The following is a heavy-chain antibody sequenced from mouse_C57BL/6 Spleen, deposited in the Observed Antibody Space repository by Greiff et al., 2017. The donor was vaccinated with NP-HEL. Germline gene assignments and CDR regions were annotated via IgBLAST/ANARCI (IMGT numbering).Heavy chain of an antibody. CDR1: GYTFTDYE. Sequence: VQLQQSGAELVRPGASVTLSCKASGYTFTDYEMHWVKQTPVHGLEWIGAIDPETGGTAYNQKFKGKAILTADKSSSTAYMELRSLTSEDSAVYYCTRSKAPYYGSSYRYFDVWGTGTTVTVSS. V-gene: IGHV1-15*01. J-gene: IGHJ1*03. CDR2: IDPETGGT. D-gene: IGHD1-1*01. CDR3: TRSKAPYYGSSYRYFDV.